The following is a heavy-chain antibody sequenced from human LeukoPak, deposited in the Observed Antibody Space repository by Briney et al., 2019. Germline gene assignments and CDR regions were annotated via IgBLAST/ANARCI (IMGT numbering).Heavy chain of an antibody. Sequence: SETLSLTCTVSGGSVSSDKCYWSWIRQPPGKGLEWIGYIYHSGSTDYSPSLKSRATIAVDTSKNQFSLKLTSVTAADTAIYYCAGQLSGYGYWGQGTLVTVSS. CDR1: GGSVSSDKCY. V-gene: IGHV4-61*01. D-gene: IGHD2-15*01. J-gene: IGHJ4*02. CDR3: AGQLSGYGY. CDR2: IYHSGST.